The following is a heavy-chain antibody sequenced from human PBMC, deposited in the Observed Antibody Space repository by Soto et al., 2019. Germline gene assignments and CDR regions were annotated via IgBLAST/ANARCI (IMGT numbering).Heavy chain of an antibody. CDR2: VYYSGNT. CDR3: ARLGAYYQSLDP. V-gene: IGHV4-59*01. D-gene: IGHD2-21*01. CDR1: GGSLSSYY. Sequence: SETLSLTCTVSGGSLSSYYWTWIRQPPGKGLEWIGYVYYSGNTNYNPSLKSRVTISVDTSKNQFSLKLGSVTAADTAVYYCARLGAYYQSLDPWGPGTLVTVSS. J-gene: IGHJ5*02.